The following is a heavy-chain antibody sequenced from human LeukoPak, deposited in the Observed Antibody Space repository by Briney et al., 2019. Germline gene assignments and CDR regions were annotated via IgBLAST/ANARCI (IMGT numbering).Heavy chain of an antibody. V-gene: IGHV1-69*13. CDR2: IIPIFGTA. CDR1: GGTFSSYA. CDR3: ASRTVTGYYYYGMDV. Sequence: SVKVSCTASGGTFSSYAISWVRQAPGQGLEWMGGIIPIFGTANYAQKFQGRVTITADESTSTAYMELSSLRSEDTAVYYCASRTVTGYYYYGMDVWGQGTTVTVSS. D-gene: IGHD4-17*01. J-gene: IGHJ6*02.